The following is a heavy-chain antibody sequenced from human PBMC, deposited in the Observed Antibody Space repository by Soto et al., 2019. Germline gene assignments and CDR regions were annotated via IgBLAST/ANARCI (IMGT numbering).Heavy chain of an antibody. V-gene: IGHV3-23*01. D-gene: IGHD2-21*01. Sequence: EVQLLESGGGLIQPGGSLRLSCEASGFTFSNYGMTWVRLAPGKGLEWVSTISGSGGRTFYADPVKGRFTISRDNSKNTLYLQMNSLRAEDTAVYYCAKEMIASTLAEFFDYWGQGTLVTFSS. CDR3: AKEMIASTLAEFFDY. CDR1: GFTFSNYG. CDR2: ISGSGGRT. J-gene: IGHJ4*02.